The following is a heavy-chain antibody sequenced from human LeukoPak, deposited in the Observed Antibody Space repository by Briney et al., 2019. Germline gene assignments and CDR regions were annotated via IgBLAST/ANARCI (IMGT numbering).Heavy chain of an antibody. J-gene: IGHJ6*03. Sequence: ASVKVSCKASGYTFTSYDINWVRQATGQGLEWMGWMNPNSGNTGYAQKFQGRVTMTRNTSISTAYMELSSLRSEDTAVYYCARLRTIFGVVISRYYYMDVWGKGTTVTVSS. D-gene: IGHD3-3*01. V-gene: IGHV1-8*01. CDR2: MNPNSGNT. CDR1: GYTFTSYD. CDR3: ARLRTIFGVVISRYYYMDV.